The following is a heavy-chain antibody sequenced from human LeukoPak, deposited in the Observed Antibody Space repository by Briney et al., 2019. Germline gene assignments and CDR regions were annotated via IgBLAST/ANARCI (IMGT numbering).Heavy chain of an antibody. D-gene: IGHD1-26*01. J-gene: IGHJ4*02. CDR3: ARDIRWKLPYFDY. CDR2: IYYSGST. CDR1: GGSISSYY. Sequence: SETLSLTCTVSGGSISSYYWGWIRQPPGKGLEWIGSIYYSGSTYYNPSLKSRVTISVDTSKNQFSLKLSSVTAADTAVYYCARDIRWKLPYFDYWGQGTLVTVSS. V-gene: IGHV4-39*07.